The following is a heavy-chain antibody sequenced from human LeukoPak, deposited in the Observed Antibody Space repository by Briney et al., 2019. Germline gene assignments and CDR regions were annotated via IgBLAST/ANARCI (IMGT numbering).Heavy chain of an antibody. V-gene: IGHV1-18*01. CDR2: ISGLNGNT. J-gene: IGHJ4*02. CDR3: AGTGDYGDYVSAY. CDR1: GYTFTSHG. Sequence: ASVKVSCKASGYTFTSHGFSWVRQAPGQGLEWMGWISGLNGNTNYAQKFQDRVTMTTDTSTSTAYMELRSLRSDDTAVYYCAGTGDYGDYVSAYWGQGTLVTVSS. D-gene: IGHD4-17*01.